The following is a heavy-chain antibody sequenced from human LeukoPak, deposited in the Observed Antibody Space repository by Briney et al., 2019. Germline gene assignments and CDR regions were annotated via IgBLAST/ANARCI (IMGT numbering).Heavy chain of an antibody. CDR3: ARDRAGDIDY. V-gene: IGHV1-2*02. D-gene: IGHD7-27*01. Sequence: ASVKVSCKASGYTLTGYYMHWVRQAPGQGLEWMGWINPNSGDTHYAQNFQGRVTLTRDTSISTAYMELSGLRSDDTAVYYCARDRAGDIDYWGQGTLVTVSS. J-gene: IGHJ4*02. CDR1: GYTLTGYY. CDR2: INPNSGDT.